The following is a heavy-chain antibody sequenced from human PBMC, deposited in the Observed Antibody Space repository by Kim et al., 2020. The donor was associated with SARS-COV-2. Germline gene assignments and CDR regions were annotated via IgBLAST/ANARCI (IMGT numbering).Heavy chain of an antibody. CDR3: ARESYGDFDY. D-gene: IGHD4-17*01. CDR2: GRH. Sequence: GRHYYNPALKRRVTISVETSQNQLALELSSVTAADTAVYYCARESYGDFDYWGQGTLVTVSS. J-gene: IGHJ4*02. V-gene: IGHV4-31*02.